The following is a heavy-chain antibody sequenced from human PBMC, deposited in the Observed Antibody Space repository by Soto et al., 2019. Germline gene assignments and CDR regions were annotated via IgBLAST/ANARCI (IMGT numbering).Heavy chain of an antibody. V-gene: IGHV3-23*01. D-gene: IGHD6-13*01. CDR1: VFTCSSYA. J-gene: IGHJ5*02. CDR3: AKDRRIAAATRGDWFDP. Sequence: WWSLRLSCAASVFTCSSYAMSWFRQAPGKGLEWVSAISGSGGSTYYADSVKGRFTISRDNSKNTLYLQMNSLRAEDTAVYYCAKDRRIAAATRGDWFDPWGQGTLVTVSS. CDR2: ISGSGGST.